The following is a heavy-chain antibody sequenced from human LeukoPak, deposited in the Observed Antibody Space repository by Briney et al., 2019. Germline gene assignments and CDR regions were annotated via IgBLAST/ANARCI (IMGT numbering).Heavy chain of an antibody. Sequence: TGGSLRLSCAASGFTFSSYSMNWVRQAPGKGLEWVSSISGSSTYIYYADSVKGRFTISRDNAKNSLFLQMNSLRAEDTAVYYCASSYRGKYRAFDTWGQGTMVTVSS. V-gene: IGHV3-21*01. J-gene: IGHJ3*02. CDR1: GFTFSSYS. D-gene: IGHD1-26*01. CDR2: ISGSSTYI. CDR3: ASSYRGKYRAFDT.